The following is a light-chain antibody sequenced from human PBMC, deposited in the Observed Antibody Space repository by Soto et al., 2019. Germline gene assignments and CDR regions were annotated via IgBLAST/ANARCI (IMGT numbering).Light chain of an antibody. CDR1: SSDVGAYKY. CDR3: TSYVGNDXWV. Sequence: QSALTQPPSASGSPGQSVTISCTGTSSDVGAYKYVSWYQQYPGKAPKLMIYEVTKRPSGVPDRFSGSKSGNTASLTVSGLQAEDEADYYCTSYVGNDXWVXXXXTKLXXL. V-gene: IGLV2-8*01. CDR2: EVT. J-gene: IGLJ3*02.